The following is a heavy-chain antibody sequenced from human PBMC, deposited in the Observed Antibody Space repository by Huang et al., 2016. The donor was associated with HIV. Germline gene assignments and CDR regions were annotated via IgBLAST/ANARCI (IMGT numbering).Heavy chain of an antibody. V-gene: IGHV3-7*04. J-gene: IGHJ6*02. CDR1: GFTFGGYG. CDR2: RKQDGSEK. Sequence: EVQLVESGGGLVQPGGSLRLSCAASGFTFGGYGMSWVCQAPGKGREGVANRKQDGSEKYYVDSVKGRFTIARDNVKNALYLQMYSLRVEDTAIYYCARGGAPYYDFWSGGHHYGMDVWGQGTTVTVSS. D-gene: IGHD3-3*01. CDR3: ARGGAPYYDFWSGGHHYGMDV.